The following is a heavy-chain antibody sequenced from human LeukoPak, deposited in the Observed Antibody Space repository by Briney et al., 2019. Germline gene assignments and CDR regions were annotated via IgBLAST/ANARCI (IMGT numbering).Heavy chain of an antibody. CDR1: GFTFSSYG. D-gene: IGHD4-17*01. Sequence: PGGSLRLSCAASGFTFSSYGMHWVRQAPGKWLEWVAFIRYDGSNKYYADSVKGRFTISRDNSKNTLYLQMNSLRAEDTAVYYCAKDVDYGDYFDYWGQGTLVTVSS. CDR3: AKDVDYGDYFDY. CDR2: IRYDGSNK. V-gene: IGHV3-30*02. J-gene: IGHJ4*02.